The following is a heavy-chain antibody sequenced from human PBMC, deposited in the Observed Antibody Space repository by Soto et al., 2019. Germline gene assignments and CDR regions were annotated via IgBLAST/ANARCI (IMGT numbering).Heavy chain of an antibody. J-gene: IGHJ6*02. Sequence: QVQLVESGGGVVQPGGSLTLSCAASGFTFSRFSMHWVRQAPGKGLAWVAVISYDGSNTNYAESVKGRFNSSRDDSKNTVFLQKNNLRGEDPAVYYCARDYGIILSYYYYVMDVCAQGATVSVSS. V-gene: IGHV3-30-3*01. CDR1: GFTFSRFS. D-gene: IGHD3-10*01. CDR3: ARDYGIILSYYYYVMDV. CDR2: ISYDGSNT.